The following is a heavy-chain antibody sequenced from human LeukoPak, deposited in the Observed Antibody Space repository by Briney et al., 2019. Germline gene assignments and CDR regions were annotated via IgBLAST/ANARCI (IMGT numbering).Heavy chain of an antibody. D-gene: IGHD2/OR15-2a*01. J-gene: IGHJ3*02. CDR3: ARRGMSTYAFDI. V-gene: IGHV4-38-2*01. Sequence: PSETLSLTCAVSGYSISSGYFWAWIRQPPGKGLEWIGSIYHSGSTYYNPSLKSRVTISVDTSKNQFSLKLRSVTAADTAVYYCARRGMSTYAFDIWGQGTMVTVSS. CDR1: GYSISSGYF. CDR2: IYHSGST.